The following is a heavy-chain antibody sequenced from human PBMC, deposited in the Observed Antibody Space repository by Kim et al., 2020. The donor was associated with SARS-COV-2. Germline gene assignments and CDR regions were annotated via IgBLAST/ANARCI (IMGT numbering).Heavy chain of an antibody. Sequence: YHSGITNYTPSLKSRVTISVDKSKNQFSLKLSSVTAADTAVYYCASFSLNWGQGTLVTVSS. CDR3: ASFSLN. CDR2: YHSGIT. V-gene: IGHV4-4*02. J-gene: IGHJ4*02.